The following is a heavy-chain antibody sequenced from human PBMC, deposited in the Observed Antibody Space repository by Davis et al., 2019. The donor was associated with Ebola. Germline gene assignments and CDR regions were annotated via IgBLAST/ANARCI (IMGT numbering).Heavy chain of an antibody. D-gene: IGHD3-9*01. J-gene: IGHJ4*02. CDR2: IWYDGSNK. Sequence: GESLKISCAASGFNLSSYGMHWVRQAPGKGLEWVAVIWYDGSNKYYADSVKGRFTISRDNSKNTLYLQMNSLRAEDTAVYYCAKDLVDILTGYYNARGDYWGQGTLVTVSS. CDR3: AKDLVDILTGYYNARGDY. CDR1: GFNLSSYG. V-gene: IGHV3-30*02.